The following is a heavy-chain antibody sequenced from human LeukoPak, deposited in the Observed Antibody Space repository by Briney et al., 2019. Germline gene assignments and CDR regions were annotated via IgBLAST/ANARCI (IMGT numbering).Heavy chain of an antibody. CDR2: IYPGDSDT. V-gene: IGHV5-51*01. CDR3: ARRDYTSVWFDP. D-gene: IGHD4-11*01. CDR1: GYSFTSYW. Sequence: GESLKISCKGSGYSFTSYWIGWVRQMPGKGLEWMGIIYPGDSDTRYGPSFQGQVTISVDWSTSTVYLQWNTLKASDTAMYYCARRDYTSVWFDPWGQGTLVTASS. J-gene: IGHJ5*02.